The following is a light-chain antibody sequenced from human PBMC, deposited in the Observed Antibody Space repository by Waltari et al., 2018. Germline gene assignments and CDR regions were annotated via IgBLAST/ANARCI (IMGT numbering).Light chain of an antibody. Sequence: QPVLTQPPSASGTPAQRVPISCSGNYSIVGSHYVNWYQQFPGTALKLLIYKIYQRPSGVPDRFSGSKSGTSASLAISGLRSEDEADYYCATWDDTLSTVVFGGGTELTVL. CDR3: ATWDDTLSTVV. J-gene: IGLJ2*01. CDR2: KIY. V-gene: IGLV1-47*01. CDR1: YSIVGSHY.